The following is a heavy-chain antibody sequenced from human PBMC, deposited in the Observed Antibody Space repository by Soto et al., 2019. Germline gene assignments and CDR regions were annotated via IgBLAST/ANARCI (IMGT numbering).Heavy chain of an antibody. Sequence: PGGSLRLSCAASGFTFSSYAMSWVRQAPGKGLEWVSGISGSGGSTYYAGSVKGRFTISRDNSKNTLYLQMNSLRAEDTALYYCAKGLYSVYGPFDYWGQGTLVTVS. J-gene: IGHJ4*02. D-gene: IGHD5-12*01. V-gene: IGHV3-23*01. CDR2: ISGSGGST. CDR1: GFTFSSYA. CDR3: AKGLYSVYGPFDY.